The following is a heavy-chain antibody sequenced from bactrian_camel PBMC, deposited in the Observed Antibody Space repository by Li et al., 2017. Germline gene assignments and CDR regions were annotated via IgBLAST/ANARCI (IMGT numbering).Heavy chain of an antibody. Sequence: VQLVESGGGSVQPGGSLRLTCTASFYDSCMAWFRQAPGKEREAVAVRMGGDGWTWYSDAVQGRFTISKENAKNTLYLQMDSLKPEDTAVYYCAAGPDAFRGDWGTQCRWRGDEEYWGRGTQVTVS. CDR2: RMGGDGWT. D-gene: IGHD4*01. CDR1: FYDSC. CDR3: AAGPDAFRGDWGTQCRWRGDEEY. V-gene: IGHV3S44*01. J-gene: IGHJ4*01.